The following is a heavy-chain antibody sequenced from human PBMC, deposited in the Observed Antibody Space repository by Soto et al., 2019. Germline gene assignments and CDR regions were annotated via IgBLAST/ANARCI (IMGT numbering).Heavy chain of an antibody. CDR3: CVIKRRDQYSTSGYWFDP. CDR2: IKSKADGETK. D-gene: IGHD4-4*01. J-gene: IGHJ5*02. CDR1: GFTFSHAW. Sequence: EMHLVDSGGGLVKPGGSLRLSCAASGFTFSHAWMSWVRQAPGKGLEWVGRIKSKADGETKDYGAPVRGRFTISRDDSQDILYLHMYSLRIEDTAVYYCCVIKRRDQYSTSGYWFDPWGPGTLVTVSS. V-gene: IGHV3-15*01.